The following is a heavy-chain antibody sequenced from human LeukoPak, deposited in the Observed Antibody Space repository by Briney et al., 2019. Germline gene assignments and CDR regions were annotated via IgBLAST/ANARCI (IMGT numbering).Heavy chain of an antibody. CDR1: GGSFSGYY. CDR3: ARGGISLRVIFDY. CDR2: INHSGST. J-gene: IGHJ4*02. V-gene: IGHV4-34*01. Sequence: SETLSLTCAVYGGSFSGYYWSWIRQPPGKGLEWIGEINHSGSTNYNPSLKSRVTISVDTSKNQFSLKLSSVTAADTAVYYCARGGISLRVIFDYWAREPWSPSPQ. D-gene: IGHD3-3*02.